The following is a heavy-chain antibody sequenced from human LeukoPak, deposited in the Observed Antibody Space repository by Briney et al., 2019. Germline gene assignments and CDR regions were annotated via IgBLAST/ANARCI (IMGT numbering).Heavy chain of an antibody. J-gene: IGHJ4*02. D-gene: IGHD2-2*01. CDR2: IFPGDSDV. CDR1: GYRFLSYW. V-gene: IGHV5-51*01. CDR3: VRQKVCTRTGCYLDS. Sequence: GESLKISCKGSGYRFLSYWIGWVRQRPGKGLEWMGIIFPGDSDVRYSPSFQGHVTFSVDMSNAAAHLQWSSLKASDTAMYYCVRQKVCTRTGCYLDSWGQGTLVTVSS.